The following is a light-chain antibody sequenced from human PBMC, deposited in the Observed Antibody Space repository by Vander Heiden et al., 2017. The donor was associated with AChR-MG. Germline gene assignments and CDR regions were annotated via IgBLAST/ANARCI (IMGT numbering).Light chain of an antibody. Sequence: QSALPQPASVSGSPGQSINISCTGTSSDIGSYNLVSWYQQHAGNAPTLMLYEGSKRPSGVSYRFSASKSGNTASLTISGLQAEDEADYYCCSYTDSSTFVFGTGTKVTVL. J-gene: IGLJ1*01. V-gene: IGLV2-23*03. CDR2: EGS. CDR3: CSYTDSSTFV. CDR1: SSDIGSYNL.